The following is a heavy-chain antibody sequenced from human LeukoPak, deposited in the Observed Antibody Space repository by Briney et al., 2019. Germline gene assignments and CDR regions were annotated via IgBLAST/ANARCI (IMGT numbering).Heavy chain of an antibody. D-gene: IGHD5-18*01. CDR2: ISWDGGST. J-gene: IGHJ6*02. Sequence: GGSLRLSCAASGFTFDDYTMHWVRQAPGKGLEWVSLISWDGGSTYYADSVKGRFTISRDNSKNSLYLQMNSLRTEDTALYYCAKAKGRSYGPFYYYYGMDVWGQGTTVTVSS. V-gene: IGHV3-43*01. CDR1: GFTFDDYT. CDR3: AKAKGRSYGPFYYYYGMDV.